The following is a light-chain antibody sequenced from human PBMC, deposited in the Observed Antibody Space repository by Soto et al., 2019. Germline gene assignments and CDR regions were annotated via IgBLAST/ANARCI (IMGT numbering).Light chain of an antibody. CDR2: KAS. CDR3: QQYNSYSPTWK. V-gene: IGKV1-5*03. Sequence: DIQMTQSPSTLSATVGDRVTITCRASQSISSWLAWYQQKPGKAPKLLIYKASSLESGVPSRFSGSGSGTEFTLTISRLQPDDFATYYCQQYNSYSPTWKCGQGNKGDIK. J-gene: IGKJ1*01. CDR1: QSISSW.